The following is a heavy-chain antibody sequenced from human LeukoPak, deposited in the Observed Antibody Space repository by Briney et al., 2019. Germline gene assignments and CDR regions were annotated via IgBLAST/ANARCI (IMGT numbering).Heavy chain of an antibody. Sequence: GAPVKVSCKASGYTFTDYYMHWVRQAPGQGLEWMGCINLYSGGAHYAQKFQDWLSMTRDTSINTAYMELSSLRSDDTAVYYCARDILGRSNGGSNYFGMEVWGQGTTVTVSS. CDR2: INLYSGGA. D-gene: IGHD2-15*01. J-gene: IGHJ6*02. CDR3: ARDILGRSNGGSNYFGMEV. CDR1: GYTFTDYY. V-gene: IGHV1-2*04.